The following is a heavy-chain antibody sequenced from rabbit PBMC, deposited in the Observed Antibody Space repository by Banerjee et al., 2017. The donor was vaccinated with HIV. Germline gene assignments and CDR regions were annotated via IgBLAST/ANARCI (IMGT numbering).Heavy chain of an antibody. CDR1: GVSFSGSSY. Sequence: LVESGGGLVKPGASLTLTCIASGVSFSGSSYMCWVRQAPGKGLEWIACIDSGSSAFTYFASWAKGRFTISKTSSTTVTLQMTSLTAADTATYFCARDLDGVIGWNFGWWGPGTLVTVS. J-gene: IGHJ6*01. V-gene: IGHV1S40*01. D-gene: IGHD4-1*01. CDR3: ARDLDGVIGWNFGW. CDR2: IDSGSSAFT.